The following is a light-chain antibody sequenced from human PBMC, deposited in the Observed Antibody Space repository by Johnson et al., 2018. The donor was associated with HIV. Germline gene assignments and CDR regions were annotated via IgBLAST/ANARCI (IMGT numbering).Light chain of an antibody. CDR2: DNN. V-gene: IGLV1-51*01. CDR1: SSNIGNNY. J-gene: IGLJ1*01. Sequence: QSVLTQPPSVSAAPGQTVTISCSGSSSNIGNNYVSWYQQLPGTVPKLLIYDNNKRPSGIPDRFSASKSGTSATLGITGLQTGDEADYYCGTWDSSLSAGVFGTGTKVTVL. CDR3: GTWDSSLSAGV.